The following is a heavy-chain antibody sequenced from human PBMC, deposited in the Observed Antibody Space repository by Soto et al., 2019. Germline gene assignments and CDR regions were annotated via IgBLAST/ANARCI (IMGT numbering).Heavy chain of an antibody. Sequence: EVQLVESGGGLVQPGGSLRLSCAASGFTFSTYTMNWVRQAPGKGLEWVSYISSGSSTIYYADSVKGRFTISRDNAKNSLYLQMNSLRAEDTAVYYCARDASYGSYFDYWGQGTLVTVSS. CDR1: GFTFSTYT. D-gene: IGHD5-18*01. CDR3: ARDASYGSYFDY. J-gene: IGHJ4*02. V-gene: IGHV3-48*01. CDR2: ISSGSSTI.